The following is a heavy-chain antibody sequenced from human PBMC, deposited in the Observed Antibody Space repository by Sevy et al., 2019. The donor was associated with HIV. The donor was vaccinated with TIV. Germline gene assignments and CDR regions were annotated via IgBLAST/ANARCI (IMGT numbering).Heavy chain of an antibody. J-gene: IGHJ6*02. V-gene: IGHV4-39*01. CDR2: IYYSGST. Sequence: WVRQAPGKGLEWIGSIYYSGSTYYNPSLKSRVTISVDTSKNQFSLKLSSVTAADTAVYYCARLGQYHYYYGMDVWGQGTTVTVSS. CDR3: ARLGQYHYYYGMDV.